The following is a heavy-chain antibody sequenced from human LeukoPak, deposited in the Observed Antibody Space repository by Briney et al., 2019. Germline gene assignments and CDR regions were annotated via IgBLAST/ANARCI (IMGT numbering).Heavy chain of an antibody. V-gene: IGHV3-30*04. CDR1: GLTFSSYA. J-gene: IGHJ4*02. CDR2: ISYDGSNK. Sequence: GRPLRLSCAASGLTFSSYAMHWVRQAPGKGLEWVTVISYDGSNKYYADSVKGRFTISRDDSKNTLYLQMNSLRAEDTAVYYCARDKRAFDWLFSFDYWGQGTLVTVSS. CDR3: ARDKRAFDWLFSFDY. D-gene: IGHD3-9*01.